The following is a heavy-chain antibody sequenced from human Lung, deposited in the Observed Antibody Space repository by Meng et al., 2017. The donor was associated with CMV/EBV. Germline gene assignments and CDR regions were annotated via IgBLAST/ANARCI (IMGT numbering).Heavy chain of an antibody. D-gene: IGHD6-13*01. CDR3: PRGGPAAGTGFFDY. CDR1: GYTFTSYY. CDR2: INPSGGST. Sequence: SVXVSXXASGYTFTSYYMHWVRQARGHGLEWMGRINPSGGSTSYAQKFQGRVTLTRDTSTSAVYMELSSLRSEDTAVYYCPRGGPAAGTGFFDYWGQGTLVTVSS. J-gene: IGHJ4*02. V-gene: IGHV1-46*01.